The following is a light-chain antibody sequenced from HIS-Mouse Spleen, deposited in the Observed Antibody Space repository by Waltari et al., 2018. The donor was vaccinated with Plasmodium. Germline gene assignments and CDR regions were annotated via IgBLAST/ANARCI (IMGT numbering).Light chain of an antibody. CDR2: EGS. CDR1: STYVGRYHL. J-gene: IGLJ2*01. V-gene: IGLV2-23*03. Sequence: QSALTQPASVSGSTGTSITISCPGTSTYVGRYHLFSWYQPHPGKAPKLMIYEGSKRPSGVSNRFSGSKSGNTASLTISGLQAEDEADYYCCSYAGSSTFVVFGGGTKLTVL. CDR3: CSYAGSSTFVV.